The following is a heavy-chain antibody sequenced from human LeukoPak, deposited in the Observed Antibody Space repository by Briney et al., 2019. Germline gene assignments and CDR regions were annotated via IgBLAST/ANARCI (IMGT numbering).Heavy chain of an antibody. V-gene: IGHV1-2*02. D-gene: IGHD4-17*01. CDR3: ARGFDYGDYVGHIGY. J-gene: IGHJ4*02. Sequence: ASVKVSCKASGYTFTGYYMHWVRQAPGQGLEWMGWINPNSGGTNYEQKFQGRVTMTRDTSISTAYMELSRLRSDDTAVYYCARGFDYGDYVGHIGYWGQGTLVTVSS. CDR2: INPNSGGT. CDR1: GYTFTGYY.